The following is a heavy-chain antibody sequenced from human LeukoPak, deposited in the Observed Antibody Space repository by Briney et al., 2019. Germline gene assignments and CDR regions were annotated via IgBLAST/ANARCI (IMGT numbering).Heavy chain of an antibody. D-gene: IGHD5-18*01. V-gene: IGHV3-9*01. CDR2: ISWNSGSI. Sequence: PGGSLRLSCAASGFTFSSYAMHWVRQAPGKGLEWVSGISWNSGSIGYADSVKSRFTISRDNAKNSLYLQMNSLRAEDTALYYCAKVGTAMAGSDAFDIWGQGTMVTVSS. CDR3: AKVGTAMAGSDAFDI. CDR1: GFTFSSYA. J-gene: IGHJ3*02.